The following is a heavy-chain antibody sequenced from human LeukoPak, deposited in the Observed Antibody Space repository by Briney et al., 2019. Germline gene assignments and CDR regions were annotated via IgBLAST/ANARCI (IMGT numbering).Heavy chain of an antibody. V-gene: IGHV3-9*01. D-gene: IGHD6-19*01. J-gene: IGHJ4*02. CDR2: ISWNSGRI. Sequence: GRSLRLSCAAPGFTFADYAMHWVRQAPGKGLGWGSGISWNSGRIGYADSVKGRFTISRDNAKNPLYLQMNSLRAEDTALYYCAKDGHKVGQWLSYFDYWGQGTLVTVSS. CDR3: AKDGHKVGQWLSYFDY. CDR1: GFTFADYA.